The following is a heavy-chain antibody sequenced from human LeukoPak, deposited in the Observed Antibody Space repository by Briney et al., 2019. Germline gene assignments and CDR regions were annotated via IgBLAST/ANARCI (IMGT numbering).Heavy chain of an antibody. Sequence: ASVKVSCKASGYTFTSHYMHWVRQAPGQGLEWMGWINPNSGGTKYAQKFQGRVTMTRDTSISTAYMELSRLRSDDTAVYYCARLFGSGSYWVDVWGQGITVTISS. V-gene: IGHV1-2*02. CDR2: INPNSGGT. CDR3: ARLFGSGSYWVDV. J-gene: IGHJ6*02. CDR1: GYTFTSHY. D-gene: IGHD3-10*01.